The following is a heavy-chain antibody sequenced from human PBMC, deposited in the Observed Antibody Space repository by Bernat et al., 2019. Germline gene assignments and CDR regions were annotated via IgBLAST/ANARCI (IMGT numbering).Heavy chain of an antibody. D-gene: IGHD4-23*01. CDR3: AREGGVKLPTYYYYMDV. V-gene: IGHV3-74*01. J-gene: IGHJ6*03. CDR1: GFTFSSYW. Sequence: EVQLVESGGGLFQPGGSLRLSCAASGFTFSSYWMHWVRQAPGKGLVWVSRINSDGSSTSYADSVKGRFTISRDNAKNTLYLQMNSLRAEDTAVYYCAREGGVKLPTYYYYMDVWGKGTTVTVSS. CDR2: INSDGSST.